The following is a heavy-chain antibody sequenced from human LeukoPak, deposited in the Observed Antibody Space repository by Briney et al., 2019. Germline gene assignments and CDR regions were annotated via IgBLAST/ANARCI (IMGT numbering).Heavy chain of an antibody. CDR1: GGSISSGGYY. V-gene: IGHV4-31*03. CDR2: IYYSGST. J-gene: IGHJ4*02. D-gene: IGHD7-27*01. CDR3: ARSLTGDGAGYFDY. Sequence: RPSETLSLTCTVSGGSISSGGYYWSWIRQHPGKGLEWIGYIYYSGSTYYNPSLKSRVTISVDTSKNQFSLKLSSVTAADTAVYYCARSLTGDGAGYFDYWGQGTLVTVSS.